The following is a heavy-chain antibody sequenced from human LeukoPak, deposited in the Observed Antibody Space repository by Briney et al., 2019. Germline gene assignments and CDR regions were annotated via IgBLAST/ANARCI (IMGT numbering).Heavy chain of an antibody. V-gene: IGHV3-43D*03. D-gene: IGHD2-2*01. J-gene: IGHJ6*03. CDR2: ISWDGGST. CDR1: GFTFDDYA. Sequence: EPGGSLRLSCAASGFTFDDYAMHSVRQAPGKGLEWVSLISWDGGSTYYADSVKGRFTISRDNSKNSLYLQMNSLRAEDTALYYCAKGLSEYQLLSDYYYYMDVWGKGTTVTVSS. CDR3: AKGLSEYQLLSDYYYYMDV.